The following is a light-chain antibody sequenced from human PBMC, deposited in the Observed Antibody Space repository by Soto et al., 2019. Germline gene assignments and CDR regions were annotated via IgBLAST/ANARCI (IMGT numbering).Light chain of an antibody. CDR2: DTS. J-gene: IGKJ1*01. CDR1: QTVSSK. V-gene: IGKV3-11*01. CDR3: HQRKSWPRT. Sequence: EIVLTQSPATLSSSPGERATLSCRASQTVSSKLAWYQHKPGQAPRLLIYDTSNRATGIPARFSGSGSGTDFTLTSSSLEPEDFAVYYCHQRKSWPRTFGQGTKVEIK.